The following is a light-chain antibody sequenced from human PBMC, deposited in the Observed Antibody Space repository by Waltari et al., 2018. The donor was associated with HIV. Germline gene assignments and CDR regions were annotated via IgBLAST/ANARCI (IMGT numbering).Light chain of an antibody. CDR2: DAS. CDR3: QQRNNWPLIT. J-gene: IGKJ3*01. Sequence: VLTQSQVTLSVSPGESATLSCRASHSISSYLSWYQQKPGQAPRLRIYDASKRATCIPARFSGSGSGTDFTLTITSLEAEDFAVYYCQQRNNWPLITFGPGTTVDV. CDR1: HSISSY. V-gene: IGKV3-11*01.